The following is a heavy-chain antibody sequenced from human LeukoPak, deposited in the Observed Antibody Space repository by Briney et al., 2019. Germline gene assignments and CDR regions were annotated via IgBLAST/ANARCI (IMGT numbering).Heavy chain of an antibody. V-gene: IGHV1-69*05. D-gene: IGHD2-21*02. CDR1: GGTFSSYA. Sequence: SVKVSCKASGGTFSSYAISWVRQAPGQGLEWMGGIIPIFGTANYAQKFQGRVTITTDESTSTAYMELSSLRSEDTAVYYCARAYCGGDCYSVHFDYWGQGILVTVSS. CDR2: IIPIFGTA. J-gene: IGHJ4*02. CDR3: ARAYCGGDCYSVHFDY.